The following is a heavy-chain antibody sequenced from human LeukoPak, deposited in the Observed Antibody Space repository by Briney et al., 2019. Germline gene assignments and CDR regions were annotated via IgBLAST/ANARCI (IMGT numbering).Heavy chain of an antibody. Sequence: ASVKVSCKASGGTFSSYAISWVRQAPGQGLEWMGWISAYNGNTNYAQKLQGRVTMTTDTSTSTAYMELRSLRSDDTAVYYCARGVEPRDYFDYWGQGTLVTVSS. CDR1: GGTFSSYA. V-gene: IGHV1-18*01. J-gene: IGHJ4*02. D-gene: IGHD1-1*01. CDR3: ARGVEPRDYFDY. CDR2: ISAYNGNT.